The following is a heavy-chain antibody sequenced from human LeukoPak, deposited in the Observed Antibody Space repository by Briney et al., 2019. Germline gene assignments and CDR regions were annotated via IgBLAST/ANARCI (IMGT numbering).Heavy chain of an antibody. Sequence: ASVKVSCKASGYTFIDYYTHWVQQAPGKGLEWMGHVDPEDGETKYAEKFQGRVAITADTSTDTAYMELSSLRSEDTAVYYCATGARTILYDTVGTDYWGQGTLVTVSS. CDR2: VDPEDGET. J-gene: IGHJ4*02. V-gene: IGHV1-69-2*01. CDR3: ATGARTILYDTVGTDY. CDR1: GYTFIDYY. D-gene: IGHD3-22*01.